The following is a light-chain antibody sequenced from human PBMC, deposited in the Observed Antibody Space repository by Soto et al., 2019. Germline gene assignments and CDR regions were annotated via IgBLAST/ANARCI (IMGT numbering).Light chain of an antibody. CDR3: SSYSSGSTLVV. J-gene: IGLJ1*01. CDR2: KVS. CDR1: NSDVGTYNY. V-gene: IGLV2-14*01. Sequence: SVLTQPASVSGSPGQSITISCTGTNSDVGTYNYVSWYQQHPGKAPKLMIYKVSNRPSGVSSRFSGSKSGNTASLTISGLQAEDDADYYCSSYSSGSTLVVFGTGTKVTVL.